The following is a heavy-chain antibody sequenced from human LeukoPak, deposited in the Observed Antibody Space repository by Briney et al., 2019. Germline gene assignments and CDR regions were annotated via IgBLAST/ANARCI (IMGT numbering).Heavy chain of an antibody. CDR1: GGSFSGYY. CDR2: INHSGST. D-gene: IGHD1-1*01. J-gene: IGHJ6*03. CDR3: ARDTTGTTQRCYYYYMDV. V-gene: IGHV4-34*01. Sequence: PSETLSLTCAVYGGSFSGYYWSWISQPPGKGLEWIGEINHSGSTNYNPSLKSRVTISVDTSKNQFSLKLSSVTAADTAVYYCARDTTGTTQRCYYYYMDVWGKGTTVTVSS.